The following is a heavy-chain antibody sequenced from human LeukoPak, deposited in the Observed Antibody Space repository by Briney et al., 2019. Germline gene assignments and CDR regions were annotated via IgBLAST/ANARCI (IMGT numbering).Heavy chain of an antibody. Sequence: SETLSLTCTVSGGSISSYYWSWVRQPPGKGLEWIGSIYYSGSTYYNPSLKSRVTISVDTSKNQFSLKLSSVTAADTAVYYCASFSGSYYFDYWGQGTLVTVSS. V-gene: IGHV4-59*05. CDR1: GGSISSYY. CDR2: IYYSGST. D-gene: IGHD1-26*01. J-gene: IGHJ4*02. CDR3: ASFSGSYYFDY.